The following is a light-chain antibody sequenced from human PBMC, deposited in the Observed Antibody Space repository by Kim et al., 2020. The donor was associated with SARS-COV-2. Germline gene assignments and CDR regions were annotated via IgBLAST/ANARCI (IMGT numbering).Light chain of an antibody. J-gene: IGLJ2*01. CDR2: QDD. CDR1: KLGDKY. CDR3: QAWDSSTVV. V-gene: IGLV3-1*01. Sequence: SPGQTARITCSGDKLGDKYACWYQQKPGQSPVLVIYQDDNRPSGIPERFSGSNSGNTATLTISGTQAMDEADYYCQAWDSSTVVFGGGTQLTVL.